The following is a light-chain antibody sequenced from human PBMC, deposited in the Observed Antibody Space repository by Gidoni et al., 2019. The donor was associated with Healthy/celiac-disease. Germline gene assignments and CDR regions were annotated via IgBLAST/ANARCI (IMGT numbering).Light chain of an antibody. V-gene: IGKV1-39*01. CDR2: AAS. CDR3: QQSYSTPEGYT. Sequence: DIQLTQSPSSLSASVGDRVTITCRASQSISSYLNWYQQKPGKAPKLLIYAASSLQGGVPSRFSDSGSGTDFTLTISSLQPEDFATYYCQQSYSTPEGYTFGQGTKLEIK. J-gene: IGKJ2*01. CDR1: QSISSY.